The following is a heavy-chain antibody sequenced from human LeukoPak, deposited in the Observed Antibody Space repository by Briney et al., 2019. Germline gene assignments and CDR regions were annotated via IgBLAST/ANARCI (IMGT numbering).Heavy chain of an antibody. J-gene: IGHJ2*01. D-gene: IGHD1-26*01. Sequence: SETLSLTCAVYGGSLTGYYMSWIRQSQGKGLEWLGELSHGGDTNYNPSLKRRVTISVDTSKNQFSLRLTSLTAADTAVYFCASPSECCGSAFRLWGRGTLVTVSS. CDR1: GGSLTGYY. CDR3: ASPSECCGSAFRL. V-gene: IGHV4-34*01. CDR2: LSHGGDT.